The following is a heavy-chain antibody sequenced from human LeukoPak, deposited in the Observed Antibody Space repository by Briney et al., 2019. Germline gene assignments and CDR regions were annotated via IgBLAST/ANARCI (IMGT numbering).Heavy chain of an antibody. CDR2: IYYSGST. V-gene: IGHV4-39*07. CDR1: GGSISSSSYY. Sequence: SETLSLTCTVSGGSISSSSYYWGWIRQPPGKGLEWIGSIYYSGSTYYNPSLKSRVTISVDTSKNQFSLKLSSVTAADTAVYYCVSGVVASDYWGQGALVTVSS. D-gene: IGHD2-15*01. J-gene: IGHJ4*02. CDR3: VSGVVASDY.